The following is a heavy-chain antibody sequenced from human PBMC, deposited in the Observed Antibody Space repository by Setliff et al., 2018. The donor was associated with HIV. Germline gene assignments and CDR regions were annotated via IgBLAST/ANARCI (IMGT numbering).Heavy chain of an antibody. CDR3: ARVTLHDYVWGSYRPPEGAFDI. Sequence: SETLSLTCTVSGGSISSYFWSWIRQPPGKGLEWIGYIYYSGNTNYNPSLKSRVTISVDMSKNQFSLKLSSVTAADTAVSYCARVTLHDYVWGSYRPPEGAFDIWGQGTMVTVSS. CDR1: GGSISSYF. V-gene: IGHV4-59*01. D-gene: IGHD3-16*02. J-gene: IGHJ3*02. CDR2: IYYSGNT.